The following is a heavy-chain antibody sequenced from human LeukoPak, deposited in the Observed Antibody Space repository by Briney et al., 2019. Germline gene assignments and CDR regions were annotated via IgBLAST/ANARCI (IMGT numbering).Heavy chain of an antibody. J-gene: IGHJ4*02. V-gene: IGHV3-23*01. CDR3: AKEEYCYDSSGYYGYYFDY. CDR1: GFTFSSYA. CDR2: ISGSGGST. D-gene: IGHD3-22*01. Sequence: PGGSLRLSCAASGFTFSSYAMSWVRQAPGKGLEWVSAISGSGGSTYYADSVKCRFTIPRDNSKNTLYLQMNSLRAEDTAVYYCAKEEYCYDSSGYYGYYFDYWGQGTLVTVSS.